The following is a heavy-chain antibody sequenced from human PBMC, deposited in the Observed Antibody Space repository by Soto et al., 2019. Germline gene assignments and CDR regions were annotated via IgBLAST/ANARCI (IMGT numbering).Heavy chain of an antibody. V-gene: IGHV4-4*02. CDR1: GGSISSSNW. CDR3: ARDALSPDILTGYYPNNWFDP. J-gene: IGHJ5*02. Sequence: PSETLSLTCAVSGGSISSSNWWSWVRQPPGKGLEWIGEIYHSGSTNYNPSLKSRVTISVDKSKNQFSLKLSSVTAADTAVYYCARDALSPDILTGYYPNNWFDPWGQGTLVTVS. D-gene: IGHD3-9*01. CDR2: IYHSGST.